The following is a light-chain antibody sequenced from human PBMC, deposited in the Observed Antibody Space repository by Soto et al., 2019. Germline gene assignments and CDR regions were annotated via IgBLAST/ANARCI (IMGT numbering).Light chain of an antibody. Sequence: DIQMTQSPSSLSASVGDRVTISCRASQIISTYLNWYQQKPGTAPRLLISRASSVKSGVPPRFSGSGSGRDFTLTISSLRPEDIATYFCQQSYTSPPWTFGPGTMVEVK. CDR2: RAS. J-gene: IGKJ1*01. CDR3: QQSYTSPPWT. CDR1: QIISTY. V-gene: IGKV1-39*01.